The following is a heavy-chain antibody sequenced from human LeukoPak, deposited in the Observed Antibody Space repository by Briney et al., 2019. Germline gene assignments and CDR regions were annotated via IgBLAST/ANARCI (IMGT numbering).Heavy chain of an antibody. J-gene: IGHJ6*02. V-gene: IGHV4-59*01. Sequence: PSETLSLTCTVSGGSISSYYWSWIRQPPGKGLEWIGYIYYSGSTNYNPSLKSRVTISVDTSKNQFSLKLSSVTAADTAVYYCARFHGDDYYYYGMDVWGQGTTVTVSS. CDR1: GGSISSYY. D-gene: IGHD4-17*01. CDR2: IYYSGST. CDR3: ARFHGDDYYYYGMDV.